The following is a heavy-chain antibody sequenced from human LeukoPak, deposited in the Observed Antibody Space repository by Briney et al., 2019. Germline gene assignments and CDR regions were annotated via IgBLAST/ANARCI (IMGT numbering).Heavy chain of an antibody. Sequence: PGGSLRLSCAASGFTFSSYSINWVRQAPGKGLEWVSSISSSSSYICYADSVKGRFTISRDNAKNSLYLQMNSLRAEDTAVYYCARRPLYSGSYSTWGQGTLVTVSS. CDR1: GFTFSSYS. D-gene: IGHD1-26*01. J-gene: IGHJ1*01. V-gene: IGHV3-21*01. CDR2: ISSSSSYI. CDR3: ARRPLYSGSYST.